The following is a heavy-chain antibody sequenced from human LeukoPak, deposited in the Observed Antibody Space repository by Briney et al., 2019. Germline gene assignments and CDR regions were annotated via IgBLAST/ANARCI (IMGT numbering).Heavy chain of an antibody. V-gene: IGHV4-34*01. CDR2: INYSGST. D-gene: IGHD6-13*01. Sequence: PSETLSLTCAVYGGSFSGYYWSWIRQPPGKGLEWIGEINYSGSTNYNPSLKSRVTISVDTSKNQFSLKLSSVTAADTAVYYCARGSEQDDAFDIWGQGTMVTVSS. CDR3: ARGSEQDDAFDI. CDR1: GGSFSGYY. J-gene: IGHJ3*02.